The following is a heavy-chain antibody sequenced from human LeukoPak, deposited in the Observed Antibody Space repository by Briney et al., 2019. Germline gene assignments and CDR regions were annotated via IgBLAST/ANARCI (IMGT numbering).Heavy chain of an antibody. V-gene: IGHV1-18*01. D-gene: IGHD2-15*01. CDR1: GYTSTSYG. CDR2: ISAYNGNT. Sequence: ASVKVSCKAPGYTSTSYGISWVRQAPGQGLEWMGWISAYNGNTNYAQKLQGRVTMTTDTSTSTAYMELRSLRSDDTAVYYCARDPVVEGSWFDPWGQGTLVTVSS. CDR3: ARDPVVEGSWFDP. J-gene: IGHJ5*02.